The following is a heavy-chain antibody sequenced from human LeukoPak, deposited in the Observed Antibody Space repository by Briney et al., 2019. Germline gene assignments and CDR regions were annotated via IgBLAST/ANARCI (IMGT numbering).Heavy chain of an antibody. D-gene: IGHD3-16*01. J-gene: IGHJ4*02. V-gene: IGHV7-4-1*02. CDR2: INTYTRNP. CDR3: ARALRGPPTDY. Sequence: ASVKVSCKASGYTFTTYVLNWVRQAPGQGFQWMGFINTYTRNPTYAQGFTGRFVFSLDTSVSTAYLQISSLKAEDTAVYYCARALRGPPTDYWGQGTLVTVSS. CDR1: GYTFTTYV.